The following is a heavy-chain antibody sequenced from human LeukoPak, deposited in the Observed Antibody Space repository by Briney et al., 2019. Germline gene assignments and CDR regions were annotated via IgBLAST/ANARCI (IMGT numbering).Heavy chain of an antibody. J-gene: IGHJ4*02. CDR1: GFTFSSYA. Sequence: GRSLRLSCAASGFTFSSYAMHWVRQAPGKGLEWVAVISYDGSNKYYADSVKGRFTISGDNSKNTLCLQMNSLRAEDTAVYYCARDHVVGATFWCFFDYWGQGTLVTVSS. V-gene: IGHV3-30*04. CDR2: ISYDGSNK. D-gene: IGHD1-26*01. CDR3: ARDHVVGATFWCFFDY.